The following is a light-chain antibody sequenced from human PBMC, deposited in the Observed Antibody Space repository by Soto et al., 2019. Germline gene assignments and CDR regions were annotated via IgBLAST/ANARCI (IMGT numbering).Light chain of an antibody. CDR3: QEYNNWRPIT. CDR1: QSISSW. Sequence: DIQMTQSPSTLSASVGDRVTITCRASQSISSWLAWYQQKPGKAPKLLIYKASTLKSGVPSRFSGSGSGTEFTLTITSLQSEDFAVYYCQEYNNWRPITFGGGTKVDIK. J-gene: IGKJ4*01. CDR2: KAS. V-gene: IGKV1-5*03.